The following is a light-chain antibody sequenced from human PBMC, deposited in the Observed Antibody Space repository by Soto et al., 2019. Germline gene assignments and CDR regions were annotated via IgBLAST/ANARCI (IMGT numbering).Light chain of an antibody. V-gene: IGKV3-20*01. CDR3: LQYGSSPPST. CDR2: GAS. J-gene: IGKJ1*01. Sequence: IVLTQSPGTLSLSPGERATLSYRASQSVSSTDLAWYQQKPGQAPGLLIYGASSRPAGIPGRFSGSGTGTGFTPMISRVEREDLAVYYCLQYGSSPPSTFGQGTKVDIK. CDR1: QSVSSTD.